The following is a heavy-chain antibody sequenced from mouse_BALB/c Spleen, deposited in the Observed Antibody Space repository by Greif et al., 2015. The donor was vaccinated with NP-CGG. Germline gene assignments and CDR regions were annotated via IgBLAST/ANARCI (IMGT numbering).Heavy chain of an antibody. V-gene: IGHV14-3*02. Sequence: VHVKQSGAELVKPGALVKLSCTASGFNIKDTYMHWVKQRPEQGLEWIGRIDPANGNTKYDPKFQGKATITADTSSNTAYLQLSSLTSEDTAVYYCARWDWYFDVWGAGTTVTVSS. J-gene: IGHJ1*01. CDR1: GFNIKDTY. CDR3: ARWDWYFDV. CDR2: IDPANGNT.